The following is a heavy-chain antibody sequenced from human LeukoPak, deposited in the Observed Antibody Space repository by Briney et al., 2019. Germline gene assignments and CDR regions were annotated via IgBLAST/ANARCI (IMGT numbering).Heavy chain of an antibody. CDR1: GYTFTTYD. CDR2: MNPNSGNT. J-gene: IGHJ4*02. V-gene: IGHV1-8*01. CDR3: ARGLIWFGEYYFDY. Sequence: ASVKVSCTASGYTFTTYDINWVRQAAGPGLEWMGWMNPNSGNTGYAQKFQGRVTMTRNTSISTAYMELSSLRSEDTAVYYCARGLIWFGEYYFDYWGQGTLVTVSS. D-gene: IGHD3-10*01.